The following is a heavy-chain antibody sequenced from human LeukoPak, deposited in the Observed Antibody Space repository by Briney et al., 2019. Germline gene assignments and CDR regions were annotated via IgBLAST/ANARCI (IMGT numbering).Heavy chain of an antibody. CDR3: ARGLYGSGRRSLMAL. V-gene: IGHV3-7*01. J-gene: IGHJ1*01. CDR2: IDQDEKER. Sequence: GGSLRLSCVASGFPFHNYWMTWVRQAPGKGLEWVANIDQDEKERNYVDSVKGRFTISRDNAEKSLYLEMNRLGVEDTARYYCARGLYGSGRRSLMALWGPGTLVTVSS. CDR1: GFPFHNYW. D-gene: IGHD3-10*01.